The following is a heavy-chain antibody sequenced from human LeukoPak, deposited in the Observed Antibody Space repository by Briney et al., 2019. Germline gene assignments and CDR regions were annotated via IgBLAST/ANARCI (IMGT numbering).Heavy chain of an antibody. CDR3: ARVGYYDFWSGHSTFDY. Sequence: ASVKVSCKASGYTFTGYYMHWVRQAPGQGLEWMGWINPNSGGTNYAQKFQGRVTMTRDTSISTAYMELSRLRSDDTAVYYCARVGYYDFWSGHSTFDYWGQGTLVTVSS. J-gene: IGHJ4*02. CDR1: GYTFTGYY. V-gene: IGHV1-2*02. CDR2: INPNSGGT. D-gene: IGHD3-3*01.